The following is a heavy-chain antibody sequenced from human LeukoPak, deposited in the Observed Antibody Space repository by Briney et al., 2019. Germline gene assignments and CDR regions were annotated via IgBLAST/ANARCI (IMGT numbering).Heavy chain of an antibody. J-gene: IGHJ4*02. CDR2: IWYDGSKK. D-gene: IGHD5-24*01. V-gene: IGHV3-33*06. CDR3: VKDDGRVKGHIDY. Sequence: GKSLRLSCAASVFTFTNYGMHWVRQAPGKELEWVAVIWYDGSKKYYADSVKGRFTISRDNSKNTVYMQMNSMRVEDTAVYYCVKDDGRVKGHIDYWGQGTPVTVS. CDR1: VFTFTNYG.